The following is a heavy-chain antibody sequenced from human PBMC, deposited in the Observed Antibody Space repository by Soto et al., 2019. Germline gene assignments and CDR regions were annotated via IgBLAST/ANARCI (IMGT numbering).Heavy chain of an antibody. CDR3: ARGDYGQYDAYNWFDP. D-gene: IGHD3-10*01. V-gene: IGHV4-34*02. J-gene: IGHJ5*02. CDR1: VGSFNNYC. Sequence: QVRLQQWGAGLVRPSETLSLTCAVYVGSFNNYCWSWIRQPPGKGLEWIGEVCPGGRTNYSPTLKREVRIAVEGSKNQSSLRLTSVTVADTAVYYCARGDYGQYDAYNWFDPWGQGNLVIVAS. CDR2: VCPGGRT.